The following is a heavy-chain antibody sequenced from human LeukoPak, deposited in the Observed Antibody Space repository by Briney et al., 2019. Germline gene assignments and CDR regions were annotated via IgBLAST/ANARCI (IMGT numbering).Heavy chain of an antibody. D-gene: IGHD1-14*01. CDR2: TDGSNT. CDR3: AKDLIAGPPDYFDY. CDR1: GFTFTIYA. Sequence: GWSLRLSCAASGFTFTIYAIHWVRQAPGKGLEWVAVTDGSNTFYADSVKGRFSLSSDNSKNTLYLQMNSLRAEDTAVYYCAKDLIAGPPDYFDYWGQGTLVTVSS. J-gene: IGHJ4*02. V-gene: IGHV3-30-3*01.